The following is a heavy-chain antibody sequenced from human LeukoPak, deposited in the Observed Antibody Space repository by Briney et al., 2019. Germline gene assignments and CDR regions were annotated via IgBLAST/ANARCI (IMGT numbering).Heavy chain of an antibody. V-gene: IGHV1-69*06. CDR2: IIPIFGTA. D-gene: IGHD3-22*01. CDR1: GGTFSIYA. J-gene: IGHJ6*03. Sequence: SVTVSFKASGGTFSIYAISWVRQGPGQGEEWKGGIIPIFGTANYAQKFQGRVTITAHKSTSTAYMQLSSLRSEDTAVYYCARNYYDSSGYNLRYYYYMDVWGKGTTVTVSS. CDR3: ARNYYDSSGYNLRYYYYMDV.